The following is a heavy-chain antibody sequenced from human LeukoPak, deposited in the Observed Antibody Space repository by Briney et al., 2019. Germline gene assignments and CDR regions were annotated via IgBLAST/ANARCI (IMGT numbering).Heavy chain of an antibody. J-gene: IGHJ4*02. Sequence: GESLRLSCAGSGFIFSSTWMHWVRQAPGEGLVWVSRINSDGSTINYADSVKGRLTISRDNAKNTLYLQMNSLRVEDTALYFCATAGNYRFDYWGQGTLVTVSS. CDR1: GFIFSSTW. CDR3: ATAGNYRFDY. V-gene: IGHV3-74*01. CDR2: INSDGSTI. D-gene: IGHD1-7*01.